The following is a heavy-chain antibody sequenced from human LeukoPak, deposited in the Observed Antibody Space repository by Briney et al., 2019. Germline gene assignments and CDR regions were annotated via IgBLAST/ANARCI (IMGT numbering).Heavy chain of an antibody. CDR1: GFTFSSYW. V-gene: IGHV3-7*01. CDR2: IKQDGSEK. Sequence: GGSLRLSCAASGFTFSSYWMSWVRQAPGKGLEWVANIKQDGSEKYYVDSVKGRFTISRDNAKNPLYLQMNSLRAEDTAVYYCARVLWFGELLRGRFDYWGQGTLVTVSS. CDR3: ARVLWFGELLRGRFDY. D-gene: IGHD3-10*01. J-gene: IGHJ4*02.